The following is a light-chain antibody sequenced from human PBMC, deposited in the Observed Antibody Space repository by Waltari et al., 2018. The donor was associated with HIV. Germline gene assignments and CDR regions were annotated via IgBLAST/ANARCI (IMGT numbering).Light chain of an antibody. Sequence: SVLTHPPSVSGAPGQRLTISCTGRSSNIGADYDVHWYQQIPGTAPKLLISGNKNRPSGVPDRFSASKSGTSASLAITGLQAEDEADYFCQSYDRSLSASVVFGGGTKLTVL. V-gene: IGLV1-40*01. CDR1: SSNIGADYD. CDR3: QSYDRSLSASVV. J-gene: IGLJ2*01. CDR2: GNK.